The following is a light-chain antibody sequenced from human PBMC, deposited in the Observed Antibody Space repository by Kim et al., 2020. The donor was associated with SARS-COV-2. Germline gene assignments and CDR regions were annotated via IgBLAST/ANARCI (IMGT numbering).Light chain of an antibody. CDR1: SSDVGSYNL. CDR2: EVS. J-gene: IGLJ2*01. Sequence: QSALTQPASVSGSPGQSITISCTGTSSDVGSYNLVSWYQQHPGQAPKLMIDEVSKRPSGVSNRFSGSKSGNTASLTISGLQAEDEADYYCCSYAGISASVFGGGTQLTVL. CDR3: CSYAGISASV. V-gene: IGLV2-23*02.